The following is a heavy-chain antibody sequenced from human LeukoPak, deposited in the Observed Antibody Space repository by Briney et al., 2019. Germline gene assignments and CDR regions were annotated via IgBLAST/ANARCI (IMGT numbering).Heavy chain of an antibody. CDR1: GGSFSGYY. CDR2: INHSGST. J-gene: IGHJ3*02. CDR3: AREGGTAAGTVEDAFDI. V-gene: IGHV4-34*01. D-gene: IGHD6-13*01. Sequence: SETLPLTCAVYGGSFSGYYWSWIRQPPGKGLEWIGEINHSGSTNYNPSLKSRVTISVDTSKNQFSLKLSSVTAADTAVYYCAREGGTAAGTVEDAFDIWGQGTMVTVSS.